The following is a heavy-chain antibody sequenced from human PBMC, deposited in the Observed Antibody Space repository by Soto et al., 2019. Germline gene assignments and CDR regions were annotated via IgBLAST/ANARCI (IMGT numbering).Heavy chain of an antibody. D-gene: IGHD3-10*01. J-gene: IGHJ4*02. Sequence: PSETLSLTCTVSGDSIRSYSWSWIRQPPGKGLEWIGYIHHSGSTNYNPSLKRRVTISLEASKNQFSLKLSSMTAADTAVYYCASLYGSGTIKDYWGQGTLVTVSS. CDR2: IHHSGST. CDR1: GDSIRSYS. CDR3: ASLYGSGTIKDY. V-gene: IGHV4-59*08.